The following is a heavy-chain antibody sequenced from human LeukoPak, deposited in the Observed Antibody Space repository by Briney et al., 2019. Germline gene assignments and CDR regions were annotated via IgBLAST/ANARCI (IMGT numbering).Heavy chain of an antibody. V-gene: IGHV3-11*01. CDR3: ARAHFWDYYYGMDV. J-gene: IGHJ6*02. D-gene: IGHD3-16*01. CDR2: ISSSGSTI. Sequence: PGGSLRLSCAASGFTFSDYYMSWIRQAPGKGLEWVSYISSSGSTIYYADSVKGRFTISRDNAKNSLYLQMNSLRAEDTAVYYCARAHFWDYYYGMDVWGQGTTVTVSS. CDR1: GFTFSDYY.